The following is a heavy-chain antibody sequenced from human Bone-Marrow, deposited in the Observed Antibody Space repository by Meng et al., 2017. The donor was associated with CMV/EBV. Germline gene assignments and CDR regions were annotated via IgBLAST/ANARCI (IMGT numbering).Heavy chain of an antibody. CDR2: MSGSGGST. Sequence: ASGFTFRRYAMSWVRQAPGMGLVCVSAMSGSGGSTYYADSVKGRFTISRDNSKNTLYLQMNSLRAEDTAVYYCAKGAAAGTTCAFDIWGQGTMVTVSS. V-gene: IGHV3-23*01. D-gene: IGHD6-13*01. CDR3: AKGAAAGTTCAFDI. CDR1: GFTFRRYA. J-gene: IGHJ3*02.